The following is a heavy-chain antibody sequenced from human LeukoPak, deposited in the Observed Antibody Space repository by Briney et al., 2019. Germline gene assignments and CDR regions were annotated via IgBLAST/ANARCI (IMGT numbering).Heavy chain of an antibody. J-gene: IGHJ6*03. D-gene: IGHD3-10*01. CDR2: IRYDGSNK. CDR1: GFTFSSYG. Sequence: GGSLRLSCAAPGFTFSSYGMHWVRQAPGKGLEWVAFIRYDGSNKYYADSVKGRFTISRDNSKNTLYLQMNSLRAEDTAVYYCARDPLILGFLQDYYYYYYMDVWGKGTTVTVSS. V-gene: IGHV3-30*02. CDR3: ARDPLILGFLQDYYYYYYMDV.